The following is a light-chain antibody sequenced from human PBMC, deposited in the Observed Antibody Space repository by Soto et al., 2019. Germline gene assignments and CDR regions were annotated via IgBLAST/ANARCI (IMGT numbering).Light chain of an antibody. CDR3: QSYDSSLNGGV. CDR2: GNT. Sequence: QSVLTQPPSMSGAPGQRVTISCTGSSSNIGAGYDVHWYQLLPGTAPKLLIYGNTNRPSGVPDRFSGSKSGTSASLAITGLQAEDEADYYCQSYDSSLNGGVFGGGTKLTVL. CDR1: SSNIGAGYD. J-gene: IGLJ2*01. V-gene: IGLV1-40*01.